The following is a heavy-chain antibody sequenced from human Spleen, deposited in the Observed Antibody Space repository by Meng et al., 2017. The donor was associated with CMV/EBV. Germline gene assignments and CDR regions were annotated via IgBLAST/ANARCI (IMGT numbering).Heavy chain of an antibody. CDR2: FSPNGDTT. CDR1: GYTFRIYH. D-gene: IGHD2-2*01. Sequence: ASVKVSCKASGYTFRIYHMHWVRQAPGLGPEWMGVFSPNGDTTNYAQRFQGRVTITTDESTSTAYMELSSLRFEDTAVYYCARDLATGYCSSSSCYFGCWFDAWGQGTLVTVSS. CDR3: ARDLATGYCSSSSCYFGCWFDA. V-gene: IGHV1-46*01. J-gene: IGHJ5*02.